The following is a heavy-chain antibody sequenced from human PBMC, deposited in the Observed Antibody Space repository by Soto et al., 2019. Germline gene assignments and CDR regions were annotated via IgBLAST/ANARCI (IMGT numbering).Heavy chain of an antibody. J-gene: IGHJ6*02. V-gene: IGHV3-13*01. Sequence: EVQLVESGGGLVQPGGSLRLSCAASGFTLSSYDIHWVRQATGEGLAWVSGIGSGGDTHYADSVKGRFIISREDGKTSLYLQMNNRRVGDTAVYYCTRKTPPTGMEVWGQGATVTVSS. D-gene: IGHD3-9*01. CDR2: IGSGGDT. CDR1: GFTLSSYD. CDR3: TRKTPPTGMEV.